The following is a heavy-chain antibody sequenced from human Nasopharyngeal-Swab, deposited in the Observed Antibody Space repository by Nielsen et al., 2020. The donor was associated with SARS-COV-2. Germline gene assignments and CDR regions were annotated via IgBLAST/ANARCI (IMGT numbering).Heavy chain of an antibody. V-gene: IGHV4-4*02. CDR1: GGSISSSYW. CDR2: ISHNGNA. J-gene: IGHJ4*02. CDR3: ARSRRGALDY. Sequence: SETLSLTCAVSGGSISSSYWWSWVRQPPGKGLEWNGEISHNGNANYHPSLKSRVTISLDESRNQFSLNLNSVTAADTAVYYCARSRRGALDYWGQGTLVTVSS. D-gene: IGHD2-2*01.